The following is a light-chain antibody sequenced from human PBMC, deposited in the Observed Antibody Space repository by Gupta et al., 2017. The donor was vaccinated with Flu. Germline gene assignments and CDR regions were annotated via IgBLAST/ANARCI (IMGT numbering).Light chain of an antibody. V-gene: IGLV3-1*01. CDR3: QAWGSSTVI. Sequence: SYELTQPPSLSASPGQTVSITCFGDKLGEKYASWYQQKPGQSPVLVIYEDTKRPSGIPERFSGSNSGNTATLTISGTQAMDEADYYCQAWGSSTVISGGGTKLTVL. J-gene: IGLJ2*01. CDR1: KLGEKY. CDR2: EDT.